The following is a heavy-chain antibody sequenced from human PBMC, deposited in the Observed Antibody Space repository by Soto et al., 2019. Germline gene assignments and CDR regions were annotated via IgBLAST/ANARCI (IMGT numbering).Heavy chain of an antibody. CDR1: GYTFTGYY. CDR2: INPNSGDT. Sequence: ASVKVSCKASGYTFTGYYMHWVRQAPGQGLEWMGWINPNSGDTGYAQNFQGRITMTRDTSISTAYMELSRLGSDDTAVYYCTREDGCSGGRCGWFQHWGQGTLVTVSS. J-gene: IGHJ1*01. V-gene: IGHV1-2*02. D-gene: IGHD2-15*01. CDR3: TREDGCSGGRCGWFQH.